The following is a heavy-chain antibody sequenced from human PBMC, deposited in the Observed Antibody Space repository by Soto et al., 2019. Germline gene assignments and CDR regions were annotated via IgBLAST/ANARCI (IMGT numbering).Heavy chain of an antibody. J-gene: IGHJ4*02. CDR1: GFTFSSYA. Sequence: GSLRLSCAASGFTFSSYAMNWVRQAPGKGLEWVSGISGSGGSTHYADSVKGRFTISRDNSKNTLYLQMNSLRAEDTAVYYCAKLQWELLEGGFPFDYWGQGTLVTVSS. V-gene: IGHV3-23*01. D-gene: IGHD1-26*01. CDR2: ISGSGGST. CDR3: AKLQWELLEGGFPFDY.